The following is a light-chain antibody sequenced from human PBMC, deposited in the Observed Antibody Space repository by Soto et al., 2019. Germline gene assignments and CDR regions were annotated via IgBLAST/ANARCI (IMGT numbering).Light chain of an antibody. CDR1: SSDVGGYNF. V-gene: IGLV2-11*01. J-gene: IGLJ1*01. CDR2: DVN. CDR3: CSNAGSYTYV. Sequence: QSALTQPRSVSGSPGQSVTIPCTGTSSDVGGYNFVSWYQQHPGKAPKLMIYDVNKRPSGVPDRFSGSKSGNTASLTISGLQAEDEADYYCCSNAGSYTYVFGTGTKLTVL.